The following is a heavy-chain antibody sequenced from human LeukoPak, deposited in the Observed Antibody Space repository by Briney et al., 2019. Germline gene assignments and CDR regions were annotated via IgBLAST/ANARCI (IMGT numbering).Heavy chain of an antibody. CDR2: IIPIFGTA. D-gene: IGHD2-2*01. V-gene: IGHV1-69*06. Sequence: ASVKVSCKASGGTFSSYAISWVRQAPGQGLDWMGGIIPIFGTANYAQKFQGRVTITADKSTSTAYMELSSLRSEDTAVYYCARGFGYCSSTSCSITGWFDPWGQGTLVTVSS. CDR3: ARGFGYCSSTSCSITGWFDP. CDR1: GGTFSSYA. J-gene: IGHJ5*02.